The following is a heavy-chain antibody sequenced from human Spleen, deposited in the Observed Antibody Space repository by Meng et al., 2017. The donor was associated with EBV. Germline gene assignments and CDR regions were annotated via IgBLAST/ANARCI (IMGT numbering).Heavy chain of an antibody. V-gene: IGHV1-69*06. CDR3: ASESGRGFTPDY. Sequence: QVQVVQAGAEVKKPGSSVKVACKTSGGPFRTDAISWVRQAPGQGLEWMGGLIPMFGAPNYAQKFQGRITITADKSTSRLYMELSSLRSDDTAVYYCASESGRGFTPDYWGQGTLVTVSS. CDR2: LIPMFGAP. CDR1: GGPFRTDA. D-gene: IGHD2-15*01. J-gene: IGHJ4*02.